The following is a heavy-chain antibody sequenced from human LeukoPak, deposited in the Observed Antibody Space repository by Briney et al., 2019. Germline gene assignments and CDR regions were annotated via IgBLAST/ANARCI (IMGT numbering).Heavy chain of an antibody. CDR3: ARGRSYGFELDS. V-gene: IGHV4-61*01. CDR2: KYYSGST. CDR1: GVSINSCCYY. D-gene: IGHD5-18*01. Sequence: TSETLSLTCDVSGVSINSCCYYWSWIRQPPGKGLEWIGYKYYSGSTRYNSSLRSRLTISLDTSKNQFSLRLTSVTAADTAVYYCARGRSYGFELDSWGPGTLVTVSS. J-gene: IGHJ4*02.